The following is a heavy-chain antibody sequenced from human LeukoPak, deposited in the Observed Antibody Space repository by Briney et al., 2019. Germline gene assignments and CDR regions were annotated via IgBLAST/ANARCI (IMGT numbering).Heavy chain of an antibody. CDR2: IYSGGST. V-gene: IGHV3-66*01. D-gene: IGHD5-24*01. CDR1: GFTVSSNY. J-gene: IGHJ4*02. CDR3: AREAGRDGYNSFDY. Sequence: GGSLRLSCAASGFTVSSNYMSWVRQAPGKGLEWVSVIYSGGSTYYADSVKGRFTISRDNSKNTLYLQMNSLRAEDTAVYYCAREAGRDGYNSFDYWGQGTLVTVSS.